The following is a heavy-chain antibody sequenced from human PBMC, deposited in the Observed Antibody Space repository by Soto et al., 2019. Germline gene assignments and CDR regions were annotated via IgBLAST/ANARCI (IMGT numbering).Heavy chain of an antibody. CDR3: ETVGYGRAINYGMDV. V-gene: IGHV1-24*01. J-gene: IGHJ6*02. D-gene: IGHD1-1*01. Sequence: QVQLVQSGAEVKKPGASVKVSCKVSGYTLTELSMHWVRQAPGKGLEWMGGFDPEDGETIYAQKFQGRVTMTEDTSTNTANMELSSLRSENTAVYYCETVGYGRAINYGMDVWGQGTTVTVSS. CDR2: FDPEDGET. CDR1: GYTLTELS.